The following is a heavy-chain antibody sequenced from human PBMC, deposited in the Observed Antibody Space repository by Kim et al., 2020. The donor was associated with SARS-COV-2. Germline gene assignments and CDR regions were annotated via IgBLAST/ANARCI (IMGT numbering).Heavy chain of an antibody. J-gene: IGHJ5*02. CDR3: ARGSIDYDIVTGSEQLNPFDP. V-gene: IGHV3-21*01. CDR1: GFTFSSYS. D-gene: IGHD3-9*01. Sequence: GGSLRLSCAASGFTFSSYSMNWVRQAPGKGLEWVSSISSSSSYIYYADSVKGRFTISRDNAKNSLYLQMNSLRAEDTAVYYCARGSIDYDIVTGSEQLNPFDPWGQGTLVTVSS. CDR2: ISSSSSYI.